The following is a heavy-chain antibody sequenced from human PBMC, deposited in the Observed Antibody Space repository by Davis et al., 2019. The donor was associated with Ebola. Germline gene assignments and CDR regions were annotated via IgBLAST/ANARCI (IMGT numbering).Heavy chain of an antibody. CDR2: IYYSGST. Sequence: SETLSLTCTVSGGSISSYYWSWIRQPPGKGLEWIGYIYYSGSTNYNPSLKSRVTISVDTSKNQFSLKLSSVTAADTAVYYCARDLSDHTEWGFYYYGMDVWGQGTTVTVSS. D-gene: IGHD1-26*01. CDR1: GGSISSYY. J-gene: IGHJ6*02. CDR3: ARDLSDHTEWGFYYYGMDV. V-gene: IGHV4-59*01.